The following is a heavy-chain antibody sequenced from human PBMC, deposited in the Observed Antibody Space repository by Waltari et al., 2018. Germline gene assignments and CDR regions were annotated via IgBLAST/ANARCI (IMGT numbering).Heavy chain of an antibody. J-gene: IGHJ4*02. CDR2: IYYSGST. CDR3: ATQWQMYYFDY. D-gene: IGHD6-19*01. V-gene: IGHV4-39*07. Sequence: QLQLQESGPGLVKPSETLSLTCTASGGSISSSSYYWGWIRQPPGKGLEWIGSIYYSGSTYYNPSLKSRVTISVDTSKNQFSLKLSSVTAADTAVYYCATQWQMYYFDYWGQGTLVTVSS. CDR1: GGSISSSSYY.